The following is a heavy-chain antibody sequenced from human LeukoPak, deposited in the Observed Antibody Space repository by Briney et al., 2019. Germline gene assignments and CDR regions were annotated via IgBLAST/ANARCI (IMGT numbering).Heavy chain of an antibody. CDR1: GFTFSDYY. CDR3: ARGRYHYDSSGYYSPLDY. V-gene: IGHV3-11*04. Sequence: NPGGSLRLSCAASGFTFSDYYMSWIRQAPGKGLEWVSYITSSGDTIYYAESVKGRFTISRDNAKNSLYLQMNSLRAEDTAVYYCARGRYHYDSSGYYSPLDYWGQGTLVTVSS. CDR2: ITSSGDTI. J-gene: IGHJ4*02. D-gene: IGHD3-22*01.